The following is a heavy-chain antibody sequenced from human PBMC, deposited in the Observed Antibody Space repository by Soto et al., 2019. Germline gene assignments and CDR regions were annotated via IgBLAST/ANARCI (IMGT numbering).Heavy chain of an antibody. CDR3: ARAPYYNFWSGYADNLFDP. Sequence: SVPLSLTCTVSGGSLNTYYWSWIRKPPGEGLEWIGFIYYTGSTNYNPSLRSRVTISVDTSKNQFSLELTSVTAADTALYYCARAPYYNFWSGYADNLFDPWGQGTLVTVSS. D-gene: IGHD3-3*01. J-gene: IGHJ5*02. CDR2: IYYTGST. CDR1: GGSLNTYY. V-gene: IGHV4-59*08.